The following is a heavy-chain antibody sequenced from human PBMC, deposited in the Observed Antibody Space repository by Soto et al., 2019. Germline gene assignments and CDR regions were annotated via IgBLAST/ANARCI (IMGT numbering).Heavy chain of an antibody. V-gene: IGHV3-30-3*01. CDR3: ARDKWEAAAGSFDY. CDR2: ISYDGSNK. Sequence: PGGSLRLSCAASGFTFSSYAMHWVRQAPGKGLEWVAVISYDGSNKYYADSVKGRFTISRDNSKNTLYLQMNSLRAEDTAVYYWARDKWEAAAGSFDYWGQGTLVTVSS. D-gene: IGHD6-13*01. CDR1: GFTFSSYA. J-gene: IGHJ4*02.